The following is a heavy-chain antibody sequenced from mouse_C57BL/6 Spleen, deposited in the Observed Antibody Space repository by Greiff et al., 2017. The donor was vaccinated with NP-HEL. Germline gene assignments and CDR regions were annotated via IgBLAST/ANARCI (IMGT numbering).Heavy chain of an antibody. Sequence: VQLQQSGPELVKPAASVKLSCKASGYTFTSYDINWVKQRPGQGLEWIGWIYPRDGSTKYTEKFKGKATLTVDTSSSTAYMELHSLTSEDSAVYFCARPLRSPRNYYAMDYWGQGTSVTVSS. V-gene: IGHV1-85*01. CDR3: ARPLRSPRNYYAMDY. J-gene: IGHJ4*01. CDR2: IYPRDGST. CDR1: GYTFTSYD.